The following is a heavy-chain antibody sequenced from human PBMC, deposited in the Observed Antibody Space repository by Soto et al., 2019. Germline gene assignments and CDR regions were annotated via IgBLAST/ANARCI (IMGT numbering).Heavy chain of an antibody. J-gene: IGHJ4*02. CDR2: ISGSGGST. V-gene: IGHV3-23*01. CDR1: GFTFSSYA. Sequence: PGGSLRLSCAASGFTFSSYAMSWVRQAPGKGLEWVSAISGSGGSTYYADSVKGRFTISRDNSKNTLYLQMNSLRAEDTAVYYCAAFSERRYYFDYWGQGTLVTVSS. CDR3: AAFSERRYYFDY. D-gene: IGHD1-1*01.